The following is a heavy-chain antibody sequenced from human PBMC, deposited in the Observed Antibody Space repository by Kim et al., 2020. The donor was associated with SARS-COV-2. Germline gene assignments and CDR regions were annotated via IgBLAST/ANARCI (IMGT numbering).Heavy chain of an antibody. CDR2: IYHSGST. D-gene: IGHD3-9*01. J-gene: IGHJ5*02. V-gene: IGHV4-38-2*02. CDR3: ARAYYDILTGYCGFDP. Sequence: SETLSLTCTVSGYSISSGYYWGWIRQPPGKGLEWIGSIYHSGSTYYNPSLKSRVTISVDTSKNQFSLKLSSVTAADTAVYYCARAYYDILTGYCGFDPWGQGTLVTVSS. CDR1: GYSISSGYY.